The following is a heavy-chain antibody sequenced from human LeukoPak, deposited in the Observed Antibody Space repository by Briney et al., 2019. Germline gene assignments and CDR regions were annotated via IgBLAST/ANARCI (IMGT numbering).Heavy chain of an antibody. V-gene: IGHV1-2*02. CDR2: INTNSGGT. CDR1: GYTFTGYY. Sequence: GASVKVSCKASGYTFTGYYMHWVRQAPGQGLEWMGWINTNSGGTNYAQKFQGRVTMTRDTSISTAYMELSRLRSDDTAVYYCARAGYCSSTSCYAVGDFVYWGQGTLVTVSS. CDR3: ARAGYCSSTSCYAVGDFVY. D-gene: IGHD2-2*03. J-gene: IGHJ4*02.